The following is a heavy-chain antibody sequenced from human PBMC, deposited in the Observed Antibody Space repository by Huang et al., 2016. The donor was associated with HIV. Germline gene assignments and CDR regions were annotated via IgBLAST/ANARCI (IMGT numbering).Heavy chain of an antibody. CDR3: ARHFSYYDSSGYTPWDAFDI. J-gene: IGHJ3*02. V-gene: IGHV4-39*01. CDR1: GGSITSSSYY. CDR2: IYYSGSH. D-gene: IGHD3-22*01. Sequence: QLQLQGSGPGLVKPSETLSLTCTVSGGSITSSSYYWGWIRQPPGKGLEWVGSIYYSGSHDYNPSLKRRVTVAVDTSKNQFSLKLSSVTAADTAVYYCARHFSYYDSSGYTPWDAFDIWGQGTMVTVSS.